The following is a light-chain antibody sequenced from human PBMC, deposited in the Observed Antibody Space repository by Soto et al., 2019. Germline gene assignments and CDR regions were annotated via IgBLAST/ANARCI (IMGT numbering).Light chain of an antibody. CDR3: CLYAGSSSRDYV. CDR2: EGS. V-gene: IGLV2-23*01. CDR1: SSDVGSYNL. Sequence: QSALTQPASVSGSPGQSITISCTGTSSDVGSYNLVSWYQQHPGKAPKLMIYEGSKRPSGVSNRFSGSKSGNTASLTISGLQAEDEADYYCCLYAGSSSRDYVFGTGTKLTVL. J-gene: IGLJ1*01.